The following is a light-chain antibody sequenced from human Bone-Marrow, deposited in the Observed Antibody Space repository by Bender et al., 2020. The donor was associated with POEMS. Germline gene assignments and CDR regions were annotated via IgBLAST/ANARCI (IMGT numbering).Light chain of an antibody. J-gene: IGLJ1*01. Sequence: QSALTQSPSASGSPGQSVAISCTGTSSDVGGYDYVSWYQLHPGKAPKLIIYEVNKRPSGVPDRFSGSKSGNTASLTVSGLQAEDEADYYCCSFAGSNNYVFGTGTKVTVL. CDR1: SSDVGGYDY. CDR2: EVN. V-gene: IGLV2-8*01. CDR3: CSFAGSNNYV.